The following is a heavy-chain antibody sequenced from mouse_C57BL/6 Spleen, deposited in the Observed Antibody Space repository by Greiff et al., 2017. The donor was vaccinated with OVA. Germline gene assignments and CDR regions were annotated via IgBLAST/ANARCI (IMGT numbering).Heavy chain of an antibody. CDR1: GYAFTNYL. CDR2: INPGSGGT. J-gene: IGHJ3*01. V-gene: IGHV1-54*01. D-gene: IGHD3-1*01. CDR3: ARRGLIY. Sequence: QDQLQQSGAELVRPGPSVKVSCKASGYAFTNYLIEWVKQRPGQGLEWIGVINPGSGGTNYNEKFKGKATLTADKSSSTAYMQLSSLTSEDSAVYFCARRGLIYWGQGTLVTVSA.